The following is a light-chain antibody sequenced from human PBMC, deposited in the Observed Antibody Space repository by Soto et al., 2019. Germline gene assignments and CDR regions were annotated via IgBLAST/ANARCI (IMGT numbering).Light chain of an antibody. CDR2: QTS. CDR1: QYINTR. J-gene: IGKJ1*01. V-gene: IGKV3-11*01. Sequence: EIVLTQSPATPSSFPGDRVTLSCRASQYINTRLAWYRHRPGQSPRLLIYQTSLRAAGIPARFSASGSGTDFTLTISDVQPEDFALYYCHQRQSWPRTFGQGTKVDIK. CDR3: HQRQSWPRT.